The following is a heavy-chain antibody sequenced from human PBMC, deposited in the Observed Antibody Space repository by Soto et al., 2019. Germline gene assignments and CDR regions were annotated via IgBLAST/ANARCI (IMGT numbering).Heavy chain of an antibody. V-gene: IGHV3-23*01. D-gene: IGHD4-17*01. Sequence: EVQLLESGGGLVQPGGSLRLSCAASGFTFSSCAMSWVRQAPGKGLEWVSAISGSGGSTYYGHSVKGRFTISRDNSKNRMYLQMNSLRAENTAVYYCAKDLSSRRDYETFFDYWGRGTLVTVSS. CDR2: ISGSGGST. J-gene: IGHJ4*02. CDR3: AKDLSSRRDYETFFDY. CDR1: GFTFSSCA.